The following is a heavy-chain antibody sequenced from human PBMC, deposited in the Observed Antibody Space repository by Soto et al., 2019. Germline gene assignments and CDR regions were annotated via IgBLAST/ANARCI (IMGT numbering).Heavy chain of an antibody. Sequence: QLQLQESGPGLVKPSETLSLTCNVSGVSISDTSYYWGWIRQPPGKGLEWIGTLYFNGNTFYNPSLKSRLTISVDTSKTQFSMRLTSVTAADTAVYYCAKQGSYWGQGTLVAVSS. CDR1: GVSISDTSYY. V-gene: IGHV4-39*01. J-gene: IGHJ4*02. CDR3: AKQGSY. CDR2: LYFNGNT.